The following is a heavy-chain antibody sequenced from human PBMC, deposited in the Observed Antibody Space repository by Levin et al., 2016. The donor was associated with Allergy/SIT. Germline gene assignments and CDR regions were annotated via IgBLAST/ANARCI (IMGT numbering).Heavy chain of an antibody. J-gene: IGHJ6*02. CDR3: ARDLVGYYGSGTPLEGYYYGMDV. CDR1: GYTFTSYG. Sequence: ASVKVSCKASGYTFTSYGISWVRQAPGQGLEWMGWISAYNGNTNYAQKLQGRVTMTTDTSTSTAYMELRSLRSDDTAVYYCARDLVGYYGSGTPLEGYYYGMDVWGQGTTVTVSS. V-gene: IGHV1-18*01. D-gene: IGHD3-10*01. CDR2: ISAYNGNT.